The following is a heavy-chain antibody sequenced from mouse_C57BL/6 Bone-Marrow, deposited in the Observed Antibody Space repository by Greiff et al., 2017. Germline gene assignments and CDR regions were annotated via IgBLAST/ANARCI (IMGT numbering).Heavy chain of an antibody. CDR2: SRNKANDYTT. CDR3: ARDAQGYYGSSDPFVY. J-gene: IGHJ3*01. Sequence: EVKLVESGGGLVQSGRSLRLSCATSGFTFSDFYMEWVRQAPGKGLEWIAASRNKANDYTTEYSASGKGRLIVSRDTSQSIIYLQMNALKAEDTDIYYCARDAQGYYGSSDPFVYWGQGTLVTVS. V-gene: IGHV7-1*01. D-gene: IGHD1-1*01. CDR1: GFTFSDFY.